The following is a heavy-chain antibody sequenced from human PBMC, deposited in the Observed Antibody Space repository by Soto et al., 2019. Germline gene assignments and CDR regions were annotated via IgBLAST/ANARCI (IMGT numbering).Heavy chain of an antibody. Sequence: QVQLQESGPGLVKPSGTLSLTCAVSGGSISSSNWWSWVRQPPGKGLEWIGEIYHSGSTNYNPSLKSRVTISXXKXKXXFSLKLSAVTAAETAVYYCARDGSNSSGYYYFETDWGQGTLVTVSS. V-gene: IGHV4-4*02. CDR1: GGSISSSNW. D-gene: IGHD3-22*01. J-gene: IGHJ4*02. CDR3: ARDGSNSSGYYYFETD. CDR2: IYHSGST.